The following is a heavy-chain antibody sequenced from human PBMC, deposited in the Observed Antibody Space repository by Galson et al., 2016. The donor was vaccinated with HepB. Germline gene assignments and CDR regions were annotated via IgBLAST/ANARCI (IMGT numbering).Heavy chain of an antibody. CDR3: ARFSGRAAAGTEYYFDY. CDR1: GFTFSSYW. CDR2: INSDGSST. V-gene: IGHV3-74*01. Sequence: SLRLSCAASGFTFSSYWMHWVRQAPGKGLVWVSRINSDGSSTSYADSVKGRFTISRDNAKNTLYLQMNSLRAEDAAVYYCARFSGRAAAGTEYYFDYWGQGTLVTVSS. D-gene: IGHD3-10*01. J-gene: IGHJ4*02.